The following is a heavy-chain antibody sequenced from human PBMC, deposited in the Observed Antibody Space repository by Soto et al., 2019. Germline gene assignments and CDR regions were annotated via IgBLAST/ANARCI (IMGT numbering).Heavy chain of an antibody. V-gene: IGHV1-69*01. Sequence: QVQLVQSGAEVKKPGSSVKVSCKASGGTFSSYAISWVRQAPGQGLEWMGGIIPIFGTANYAQKVQGRVTITADESTSTAYMELISLRSEDTAVYYCASLRFADTNYYYSYGMDVWGQGTTVTVSS. CDR1: GGTFSSYA. D-gene: IGHD3-10*01. J-gene: IGHJ6*02. CDR2: IIPIFGTA. CDR3: ASLRFADTNYYYSYGMDV.